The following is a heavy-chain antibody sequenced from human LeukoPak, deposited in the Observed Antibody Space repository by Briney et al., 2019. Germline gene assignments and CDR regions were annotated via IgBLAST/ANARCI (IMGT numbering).Heavy chain of an antibody. J-gene: IGHJ3*02. Sequence: PGGSLRLSCAASGFTFDDYGMRWVRQAPGKGLEWVSGINWNGGSTGYADSVKGRFTISRDNAKNSLYLQMSSLRAEDTALYYCARGVTMIRYDAFDIWGQGTTVTVSS. V-gene: IGHV3-20*04. D-gene: IGHD3-22*01. CDR1: GFTFDDYG. CDR3: ARGVTMIRYDAFDI. CDR2: INWNGGST.